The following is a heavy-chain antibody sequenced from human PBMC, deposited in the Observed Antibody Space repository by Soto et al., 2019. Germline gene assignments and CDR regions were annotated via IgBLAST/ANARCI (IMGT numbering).Heavy chain of an antibody. Sequence: ESGGGLVQPGGSLRLSFAASGFTVSNNYMRWVRKAPGKGLECVSLIYSGGATYYADSVKGRFTISRDNSKKTPYLQMNSLIADDTAVYYCARDGLYYWVGGKGILVTVSS. CDR1: GFTVSNNY. CDR2: IYSGGAT. V-gene: IGHV3-66*01. CDR3: ARDGLYYWV. D-gene: IGHD1-26*01. J-gene: IGHJ4*02.